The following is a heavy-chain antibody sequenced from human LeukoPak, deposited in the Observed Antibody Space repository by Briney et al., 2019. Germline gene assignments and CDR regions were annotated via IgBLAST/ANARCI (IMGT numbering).Heavy chain of an antibody. J-gene: IGHJ4*02. CDR1: GFTFSSYA. CDR3: VKDSPYGSGSYHLDY. D-gene: IGHD3-10*01. V-gene: IGHV3-64D*06. CDR2: ICSNGGST. Sequence: GGSLRLSCSASGFTFSSYAMHWVRQAPGKGLEYVSAICSNGGSTYYADSVKGRFTISRDNSKNTLYLQMSSLRAEDTAVYYCVKDSPYGSGSYHLDYWGQGTLVTVSS.